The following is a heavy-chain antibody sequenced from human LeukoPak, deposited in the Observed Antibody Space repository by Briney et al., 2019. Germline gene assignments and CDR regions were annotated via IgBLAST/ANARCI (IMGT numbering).Heavy chain of an antibody. Sequence: PGGSLRLSCAASGXXFSSYAMSWVRQAPGKGLEWVSTITGSGGNTYYADSVKGRFTISRDNSKNTLYLQMNSLRAEDTAIYYCAKESPVAATGRSWFDPWGQGTLVTVSS. CDR1: GXXFSSYA. J-gene: IGHJ5*02. D-gene: IGHD6-13*01. CDR3: AKESPVAATGRSWFDP. V-gene: IGHV3-23*01. CDR2: ITGSGGNT.